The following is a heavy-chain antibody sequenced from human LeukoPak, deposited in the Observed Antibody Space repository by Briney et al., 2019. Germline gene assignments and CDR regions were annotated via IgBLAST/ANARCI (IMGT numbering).Heavy chain of an antibody. CDR1: GFTFSSYA. CDR3: ARDRAFFYYFDY. V-gene: IGHV3-30-3*01. CDR2: ISYDGSNK. D-gene: IGHD3-3*02. J-gene: IGHJ4*02. Sequence: GGSLRLSCAASGFTFSSYAMHWVRQAPGKGLEWVAVISYDGSNKYYADSVKGRFTISRDNSKNTLYLQMNSLRAEDTAVYYCARDRAFFYYFDYWGQGTLVTVSS.